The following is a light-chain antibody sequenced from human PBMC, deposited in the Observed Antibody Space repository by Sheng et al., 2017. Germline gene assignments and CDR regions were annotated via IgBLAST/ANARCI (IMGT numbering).Light chain of an antibody. CDR2: DVS. Sequence: DIQLTQSPSSLSASVGDRVTITCQANQYIANYLNWYQQKPGKAPKVLIYDVSNLETGVPSRFRGSGSGTHFTFTISSLQPEDIATYYCQQYDTLITFGGGTKVEIK. CDR1: QYIANY. J-gene: IGKJ4*01. V-gene: IGKV1-33*01. CDR3: QQYDTLIT.